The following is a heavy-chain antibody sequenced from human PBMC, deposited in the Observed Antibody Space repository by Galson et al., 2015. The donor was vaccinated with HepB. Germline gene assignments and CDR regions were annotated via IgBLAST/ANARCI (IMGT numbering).Heavy chain of an antibody. Sequence: SLRLSCTASGFTFSSYAMSWVRQAPGKGLEWVSAISGSGGSTYYADSVKGRFTISRDNSKNTLYLEMNSLRAEDTAVYYCAKDGPGSYYDFWSGYSNFDFWGQGTLVTVSS. CDR3: AKDGPGSYYDFWSGYSNFDF. D-gene: IGHD3-3*01. CDR1: GFTFSSYA. V-gene: IGHV3-23*01. CDR2: ISGSGGST. J-gene: IGHJ4*02.